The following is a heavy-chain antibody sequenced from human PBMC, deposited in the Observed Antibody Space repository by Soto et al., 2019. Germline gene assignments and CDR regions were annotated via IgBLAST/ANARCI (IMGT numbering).Heavy chain of an antibody. J-gene: IGHJ4*02. CDR1: GYTFSSYA. V-gene: IGHV1-3*01. D-gene: IGHD7-27*01. Sequence: QVHLVQSGAEVRKPGASVKVSCKASGYTFSSYAMHWVRQAPGQRLEWMGWINAGYGNTKSSQKFQDRVTISRDTSASTAYMELTCLRSEDTAVYYCASDTGDGTFDFWGPGTLVTVSS. CDR2: INAGYGNT. CDR3: ASDTGDGTFDF.